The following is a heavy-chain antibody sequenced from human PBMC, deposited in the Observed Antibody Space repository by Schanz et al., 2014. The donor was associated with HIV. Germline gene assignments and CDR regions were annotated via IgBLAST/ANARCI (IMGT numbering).Heavy chain of an antibody. Sequence: QVQLQESGPGLVKPSETLSLTCTVSGGSIISGDYYWTWIRQHPGKGLEWIGYIYYSGSTNDNPSHDGRVTISVATSKYQFSLKLYCVSAADPAVYSCARGPSFDFWSCYRVGYFDSWGQGTLVTVSS. CDR1: GGSIISGDYY. V-gene: IGHV4-61*08. J-gene: IGHJ4*02. CDR3: ARGPSFDFWSCYRVGYFDS. CDR2: IYYSGST. D-gene: IGHD3-3*01.